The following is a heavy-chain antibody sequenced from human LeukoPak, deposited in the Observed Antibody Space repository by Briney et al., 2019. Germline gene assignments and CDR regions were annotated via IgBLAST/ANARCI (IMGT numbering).Heavy chain of an antibody. Sequence: PGESLKISCKGSGYSFTNYWIGWVRQMPGKGLEWMGRIDPSDSYTNYSPSFQGHVTISADKSISTAYLQWSSLKASDTAMYYCARRLQYCSGGSCYPPGYWGQGTLVTVSS. V-gene: IGHV5-10-1*01. CDR2: IDPSDSYT. J-gene: IGHJ4*02. D-gene: IGHD2-15*01. CDR3: ARRLQYCSGGSCYPPGY. CDR1: GYSFTNYW.